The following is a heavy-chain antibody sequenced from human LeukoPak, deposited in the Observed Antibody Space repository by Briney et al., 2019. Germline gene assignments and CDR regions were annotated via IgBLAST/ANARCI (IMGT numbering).Heavy chain of an antibody. CDR3: AKGDSWAFDI. CDR1: GFTFTNYG. V-gene: IGHV3-23*01. D-gene: IGHD3-16*01. J-gene: IGHJ3*02. CDR2: VSGSGGSR. Sequence: GGSLRLSCAASGFTFTNYGMHWVRQAPGKGLEWVSGVSGSGGSRDYADSVKGRFTISRDNSKNMLYLQMSSVRAEDTAVYYCAKGDSWAFDIWGQGTMVTVSS.